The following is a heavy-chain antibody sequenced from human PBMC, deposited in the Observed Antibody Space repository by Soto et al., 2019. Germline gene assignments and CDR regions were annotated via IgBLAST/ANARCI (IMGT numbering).Heavy chain of an antibody. CDR2: ISGDNVNR. CDR3: GREGQQLAQEQYFQFTGVDV. CDR1: GYNLREYG. Sequence: QVHLVQSGVEVKKPGASVKVSCTAHGYNLREYGVSWLRQVPGQGFEWMGWISGDNVNRRSSQRFQDRLNMNTDTSTNTASMELRSLRSDDASVYFCGREGQQLAQEQYFQFTGVDVWGQGTSVTVSS. D-gene: IGHD6-13*01. V-gene: IGHV1-18*01. J-gene: IGHJ6*02.